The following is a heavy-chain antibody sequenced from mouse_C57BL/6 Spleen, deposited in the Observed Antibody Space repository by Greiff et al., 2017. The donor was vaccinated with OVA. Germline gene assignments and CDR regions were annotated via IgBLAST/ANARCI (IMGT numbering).Heavy chain of an antibody. CDR1: GFTFSSYA. J-gene: IGHJ3*01. CDR3: ARDDYYGRSYEDWFAY. CDR2: ISDGGSYT. Sequence: EVQVVESGGGLVKPGGSLKLSCAASGFTFSSYAMSWVRQTPEKRLEWVATISDGGSYTYYPDNVKGRFTISRDNAKNNLYLQMSHLKSEDTAMYYCARDDYYGRSYEDWFAYWGQGTLVTVSA. D-gene: IGHD1-1*01. V-gene: IGHV5-4*01.